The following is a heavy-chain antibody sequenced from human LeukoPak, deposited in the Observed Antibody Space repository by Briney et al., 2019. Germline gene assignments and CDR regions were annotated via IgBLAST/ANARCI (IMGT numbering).Heavy chain of an antibody. J-gene: IGHJ6*03. CDR2: IYYNGNS. CDR3: AKREYGSYSRPYYYYYMDV. D-gene: IGHD1-26*01. V-gene: IGHV4-59*08. Sequence: SETLSLTCTVSGDTISAYYWSWIRQPPGKGLEWIGYIYYNGNSNSNPSLKSRVTISVDTSKNLFCLTLSSVTAASTADTALAKREYGSYSRPYYYYYMDVWGKGTTVTVSS. CDR1: GDTISAYY.